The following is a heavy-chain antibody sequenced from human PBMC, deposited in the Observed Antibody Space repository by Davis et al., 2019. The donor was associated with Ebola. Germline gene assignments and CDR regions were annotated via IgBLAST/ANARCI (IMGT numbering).Heavy chain of an antibody. Sequence: MPSETLSLTCTVSGGSISSGGYYWSWIRQHPGKGLEWIGCIYYSGSTYYNPSLKSRVTISVDTSKNQFSLKLSSVTAADTAVYYCARVYTHNWFDPWGQGTLVTVSS. CDR1: GGSISSGGYY. D-gene: IGHD1-14*01. CDR3: ARVYTHNWFDP. J-gene: IGHJ5*02. CDR2: IYYSGST. V-gene: IGHV4-31*03.